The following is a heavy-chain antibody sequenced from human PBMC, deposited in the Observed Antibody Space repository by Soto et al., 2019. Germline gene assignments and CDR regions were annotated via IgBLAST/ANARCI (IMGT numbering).Heavy chain of an antibody. CDR1: GGTFSSYA. D-gene: IGHD1-26*01. Sequence: SVKVSCKASGGTFSSYAISWVRQAPGQGLEWMGGIIPIFGTANYAQKFQGRVTITADEPTSTAYMELSSLRSEDTAVYYCARGVNSGIYYFDYYGMDVWGQGTTVTVSS. CDR3: ARGVNSGIYYFDYYGMDV. V-gene: IGHV1-69*13. J-gene: IGHJ6*02. CDR2: IIPIFGTA.